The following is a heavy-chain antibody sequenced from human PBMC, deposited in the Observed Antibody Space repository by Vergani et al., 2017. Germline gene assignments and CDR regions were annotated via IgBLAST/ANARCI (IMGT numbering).Heavy chain of an antibody. CDR2: ISYDGSNK. D-gene: IGHD6-13*01. CDR3: ASHSSAAGD. CDR1: GGTFSSYA. V-gene: IGHV3-30-3*01. Sequence: QVQLVQSGAEVKKPGSSVKVSCKASGGTFSSYAMHWVRQAPGKGLEWVAVISYDGSNKYYADAVKGRFTISRDNSKNTLYLQMNSLRAEDTAVYYCASHSSAAGDWGQGSLVTVSS. J-gene: IGHJ4*02.